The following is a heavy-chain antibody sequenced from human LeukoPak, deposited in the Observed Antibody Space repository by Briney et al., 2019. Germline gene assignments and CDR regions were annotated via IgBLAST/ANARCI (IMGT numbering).Heavy chain of an antibody. Sequence: GGSLRLSCAASGFTFSSYAMHWVRQAPGKGLEWVAVISYDGSNKYYADSVKGRFTISRDNSKNTLYLQMNSLRAEDTAVYYCAKTAHGSLGFPLDAFDIWGQGTMVTVSS. CDR2: ISYDGSNK. D-gene: IGHD7-27*01. V-gene: IGHV3-30-3*02. CDR3: AKTAHGSLGFPLDAFDI. CDR1: GFTFSSYA. J-gene: IGHJ3*02.